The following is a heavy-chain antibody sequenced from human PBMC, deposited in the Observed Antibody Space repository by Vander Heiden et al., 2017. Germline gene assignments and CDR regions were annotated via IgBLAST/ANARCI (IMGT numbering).Heavy chain of an antibody. J-gene: IGHJ3*02. CDR3: ARDGVGAARGAFDI. Sequence: EVQLVESGGGLVKPGGSLRLSCAASGFTFSSYSMNWVRQAPGKGLEWVSSISSSSSYIYYADAGKGRFTISRDNAKNALYLQMNSMRDEDTAVYYCARDGVGAARGAFDIWGQGTMVTVSS. CDR1: GFTFSSYS. V-gene: IGHV3-21*01. D-gene: IGHD2-15*01. CDR2: ISSSSSYI.